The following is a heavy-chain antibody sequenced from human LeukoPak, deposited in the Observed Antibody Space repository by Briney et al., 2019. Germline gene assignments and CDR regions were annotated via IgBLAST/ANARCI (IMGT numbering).Heavy chain of an antibody. V-gene: IGHV3-30*04. J-gene: IGHJ4*02. D-gene: IGHD3-10*01. CDR2: ISYDGSNK. Sequence: PGRPLRLSCAASGFTFSSYAMHWVRQAPGKGLEWVAVISYDGSNKYYADSVKGRFTISRDNSKNTLYLQMNSLRAEDTAVYYCASADSGSYYKIVDYWGQGTLVTVSS. CDR3: ASADSGSYYKIVDY. CDR1: GFTFSSYA.